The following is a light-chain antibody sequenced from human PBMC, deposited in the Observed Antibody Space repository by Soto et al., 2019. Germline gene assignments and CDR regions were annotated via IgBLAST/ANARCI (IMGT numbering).Light chain of an antibody. CDR2: AAS. J-gene: IGKJ1*01. CDR3: QQYTTWLLWK. CDR1: QGIRKD. V-gene: IGKV1-6*01. Sequence: AIKMTQSPSSLSASVEDRVTITCRASQGIRKDLGWYQVKPGKAPKLLIFAASTLQSGVPSRFSGSASGTDFTLTISSLQTEDFAVYYCQQYTTWLLWKFGQGTKVDIK.